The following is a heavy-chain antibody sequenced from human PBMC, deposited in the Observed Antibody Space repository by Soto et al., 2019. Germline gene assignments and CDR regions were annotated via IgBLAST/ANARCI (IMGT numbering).Heavy chain of an antibody. J-gene: IGHJ4*02. CDR3: ARGSRIQLWLHSGRVPFDY. CDR2: INPNSGGT. CDR1: GYTFTGYY. Sequence: GASVKVSCKASGYTFTGYYMHWVRQAPGQGLEWMGWINPNSGGTNYAQKFQGWVTMTRDTSISTAYMELSRLRSDDTAVYYCARGSRIQLWLHSGRVPFDYWGQGTLVTGSS. V-gene: IGHV1-2*04. D-gene: IGHD5-18*01.